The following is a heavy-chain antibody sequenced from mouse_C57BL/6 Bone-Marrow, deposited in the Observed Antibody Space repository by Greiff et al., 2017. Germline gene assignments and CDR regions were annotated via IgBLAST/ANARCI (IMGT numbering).Heavy chain of an antibody. CDR2: IDPSASYT. D-gene: IGHD2-2*01. Sequence: QVQLQQPGAELVKPGASVKLSCKASGYTFTSYWMQWVKQRPGQGLEWIGEIDPSASYTNYNQKFKGKAKLTVDTSSSTAYMQLSSLTSEDSAVYYCARSTMVTLFDYWGQGTTLTVSS. CDR1: GYTFTSYW. J-gene: IGHJ2*01. V-gene: IGHV1-50*01. CDR3: ARSTMVTLFDY.